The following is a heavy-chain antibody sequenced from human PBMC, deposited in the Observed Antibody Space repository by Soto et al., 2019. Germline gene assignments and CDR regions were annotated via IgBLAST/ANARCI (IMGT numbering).Heavy chain of an antibody. CDR2: ITPASYTT. CDR1: GYTFTNYY. Sequence: ASVKVSCKASGYTFTNYYIHWVRRAPGQGLEWMGLITPASYTTNYAQKFQGRVTMTRDTSTSTVYMELSSLRSEDTAVYYCARTYFYDSSGFYEYYFDYWGQGTLVTVSS. D-gene: IGHD3-22*01. CDR3: ARTYFYDSSGFYEYYFDY. V-gene: IGHV1-46*01. J-gene: IGHJ4*02.